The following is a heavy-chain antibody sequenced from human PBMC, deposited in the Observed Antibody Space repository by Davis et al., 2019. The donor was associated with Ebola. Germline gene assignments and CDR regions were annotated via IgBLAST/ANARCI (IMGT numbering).Heavy chain of an antibody. CDR3: ARLGYYGSGGYGMDV. Sequence: ASVKVSCKASGYTFTGYYMHWVRQAPGQGLEWMGRINPNSGGTNYAQKFQGRVTMTRETSISTAYMELSRLRSDDTAVYYCARLGYYGSGGYGMDVWGKGTTVTVSS. J-gene: IGHJ6*04. CDR2: INPNSGGT. CDR1: GYTFTGYY. V-gene: IGHV1-2*06. D-gene: IGHD3-10*01.